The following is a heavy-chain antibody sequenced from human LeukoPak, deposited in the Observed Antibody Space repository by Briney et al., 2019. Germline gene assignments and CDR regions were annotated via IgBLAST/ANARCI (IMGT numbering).Heavy chain of an antibody. Sequence: GGSLRLSCAASGFTFSSYGMHWVRQAPGKGLEWVSFIRYDGSNKYYADSVKGRFTISRDNSKNTLYLQMNSLRTEDTAVYYCAKVTRGWNPHNAFDIWGQGTMVTVST. D-gene: IGHD1-1*01. CDR3: AKVTRGWNPHNAFDI. CDR1: GFTFSSYG. J-gene: IGHJ3*02. CDR2: IRYDGSNK. V-gene: IGHV3-30*02.